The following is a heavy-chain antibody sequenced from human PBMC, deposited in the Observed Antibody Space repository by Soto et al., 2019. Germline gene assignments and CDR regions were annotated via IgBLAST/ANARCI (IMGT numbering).Heavy chain of an antibody. CDR3: ARRSYDSSGYSNFDY. J-gene: IGHJ4*02. D-gene: IGHD3-22*01. Sequence: SETLSLTCAVSGGSISSSNWWSWVRQPPGKGLEWIGEIYHSGSTNYNPSLKSRVTISVDKSKNQFSLKLGSVTAADTAVYYCARRSYDSSGYSNFDYWGQGTLVTVSS. CDR1: GGSISSSNW. CDR2: IYHSGST. V-gene: IGHV4-4*02.